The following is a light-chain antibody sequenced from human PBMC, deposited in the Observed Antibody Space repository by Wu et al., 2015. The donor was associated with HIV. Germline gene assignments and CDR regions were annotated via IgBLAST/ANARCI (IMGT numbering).Light chain of an antibody. V-gene: IGKV3-20*01. Sequence: EIVLTQSPGTLSLFPGEGATLSCRATQSVSSNYLAWYQQKAGQAPRLLIYAASSRATGIPDRFSGSGSGTDFILTISRLEPEDFAVYFCQQYGNSPRTFGQGTKVEIK. CDR1: QSVSSNY. CDR3: QQYGNSPRT. J-gene: IGKJ1*01. CDR2: AAS.